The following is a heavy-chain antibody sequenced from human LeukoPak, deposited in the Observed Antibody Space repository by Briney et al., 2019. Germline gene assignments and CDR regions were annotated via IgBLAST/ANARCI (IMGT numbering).Heavy chain of an antibody. D-gene: IGHD3-9*01. J-gene: IGHJ4*02. CDR1: GYTFTSYY. Sequence: GASVKVSCKASGYTFTSYYMHWVRQAPGQGLEWMGIINPSGGSTSYAQKLQGRVTMTTDTSTSTAYMELRSLRSDDTAAYYCARDRVYDILTGELDYWGQGTLVTVSS. V-gene: IGHV1-46*01. CDR3: ARDRVYDILTGELDY. CDR2: INPSGGST.